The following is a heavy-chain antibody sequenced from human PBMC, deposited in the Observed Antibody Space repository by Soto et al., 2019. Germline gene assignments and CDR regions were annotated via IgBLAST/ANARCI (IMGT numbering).Heavy chain of an antibody. CDR3: ARGSSSWTGYYYYGMDV. J-gene: IGHJ6*02. Sequence: SETLSLTSTVSGVSISSYYLSWIRQHPGKGLEWIGYIYYSGSTNYNPSLKSRVTISVDTSKNQFSLKLSSVTAADTAVYYCARGSSSWTGYYYYGMDVWGQGTTVTVSS. CDR2: IYYSGST. D-gene: IGHD6-13*01. V-gene: IGHV4-59*01. CDR1: GVSISSYY.